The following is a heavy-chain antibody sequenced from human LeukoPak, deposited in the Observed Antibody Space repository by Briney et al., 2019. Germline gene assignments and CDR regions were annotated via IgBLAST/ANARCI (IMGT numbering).Heavy chain of an antibody. J-gene: IGHJ4*02. CDR1: GFTFSSYAM. Sequence: GSLRLSCAASGFTFSSYAMSWVRQPPGKGLEWIGEIYHSGSTNYNPSLKSRVTISVDKSKNQFSLKLSSVTAADTAVYYCARADPDFDYWGQGTLVTVSS. CDR3: ARADPDFDY. V-gene: IGHV4-4*02. CDR2: IYHSGST.